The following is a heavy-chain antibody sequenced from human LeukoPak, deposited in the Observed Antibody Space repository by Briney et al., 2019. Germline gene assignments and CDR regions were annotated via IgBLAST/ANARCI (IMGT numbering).Heavy chain of an antibody. CDR3: AKDVAAAGTPEYFQH. CDR1: GFTFDDYT. V-gene: IGHV3-43*01. CDR2: ISWDGGST. D-gene: IGHD6-13*01. Sequence: GGSLRLSCAASGFTFDDYTMHWVRQAPGKGLEWVSLISWDGGSTYYADSVKGRFTISRDDSKNSLYLQMNSLRTEDTALYYCAKDVAAAGTPEYFQHWDQGTLVTVSS. J-gene: IGHJ1*01.